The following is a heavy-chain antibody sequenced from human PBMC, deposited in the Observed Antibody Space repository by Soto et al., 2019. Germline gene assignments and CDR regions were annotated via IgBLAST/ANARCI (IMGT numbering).Heavy chain of an antibody. CDR1: GYSFTSYW. CDR2: IYPGDSDT. Sequence: GESLKISCKGSGYSFTSYWIGWVRQMPGKGLEWMGIIYPGDSDTRYSPSFQGQVTISADKSISTAYLQWSSLKASDTAMYYCARGYCSGGSCYSNYYYYGMDVWGQGTMVTVSS. D-gene: IGHD2-15*01. V-gene: IGHV5-51*01. CDR3: ARGYCSGGSCYSNYYYYGMDV. J-gene: IGHJ6*02.